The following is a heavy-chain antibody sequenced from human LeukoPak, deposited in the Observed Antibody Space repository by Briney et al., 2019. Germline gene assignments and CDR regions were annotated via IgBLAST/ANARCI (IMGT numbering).Heavy chain of an antibody. J-gene: IGHJ6*03. D-gene: IGHD3/OR15-3a*01. Sequence: GGSLRLSCAASGFTFSSYSMIWVRQAPGKGLEWVSYISSSSSTIYYADSVKGRFTISRDNAKNSLYLQMNSLRAEDTAVYYCARRGIWTDMDVWGKGTTVTVSS. V-gene: IGHV3-48*01. CDR3: ARRGIWTDMDV. CDR2: ISSSSSTI. CDR1: GFTFSSYS.